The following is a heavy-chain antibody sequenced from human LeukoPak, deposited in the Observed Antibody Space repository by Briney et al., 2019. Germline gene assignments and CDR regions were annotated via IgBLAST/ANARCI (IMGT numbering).Heavy chain of an antibody. J-gene: IGHJ4*02. CDR3: ARESSRIAIGTLDF. CDR1: GFGFSTSG. CDR2: LQNDGSEK. V-gene: IGHV3-30*02. Sequence: PRGSLSLCCAPRGFGFSTSGRRWVRQDPGKGLEWVGFLQNDGSEKYFADSVKGRFTISRDNSKNTLYLQMNSLRAEDTAVYYCARESSRIAIGTLDFWGQGTLVTVSS. D-gene: IGHD6-13*01.